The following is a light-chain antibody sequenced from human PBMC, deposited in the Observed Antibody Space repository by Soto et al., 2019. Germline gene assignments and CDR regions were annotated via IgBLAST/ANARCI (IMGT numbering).Light chain of an antibody. V-gene: IGKV3-20*01. CDR1: QVIGSRY. J-gene: IGKJ2*01. CDR3: QQFGSSIPHT. CDR2: GAS. Sequence: EIVMTQSPGTLSLSPGDRATISCRASQVIGSRYLAWYHQKSCQAPRLLIYGASSRATGIPDRFSGSGCGTDFTLTISRLEPEEFGVYYCQQFGSSIPHTFGQGTKLDIK.